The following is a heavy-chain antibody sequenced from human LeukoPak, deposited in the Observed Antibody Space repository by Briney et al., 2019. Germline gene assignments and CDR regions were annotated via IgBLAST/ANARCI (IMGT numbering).Heavy chain of an antibody. Sequence: GGSLRLSCAASGFTFSNYWMTWVRQAPGKGLEWVANIKQDGSQKSYVDSVKGRFTISRDNAKNSGYLQMNSLRAEDTAVYYCARGDSGTKYFQHWGQGTLVTVSS. CDR3: ARGDSGTKYFQH. CDR1: GFTFSNYW. CDR2: IKQDGSQK. V-gene: IGHV3-7*01. J-gene: IGHJ1*01. D-gene: IGHD3-10*01.